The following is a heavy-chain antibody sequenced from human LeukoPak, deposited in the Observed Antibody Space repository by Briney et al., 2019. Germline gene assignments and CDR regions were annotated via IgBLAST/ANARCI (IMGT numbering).Heavy chain of an antibody. D-gene: IGHD6-19*01. V-gene: IGHV3-15*01. Sequence: GGSLRLSCAVSGFTFSIYAMSWVRQAPGKGLEWVAHIKRNTDTGTTNYGASVEGRFTVSRDDSKNTLYLQMNSLKIEDTAVYYCTTGDRGWQDYWGQGTLVTVSS. CDR3: TTGDRGWQDY. J-gene: IGHJ4*02. CDR2: IKRNTDTGTT. CDR1: GFTFSIYA.